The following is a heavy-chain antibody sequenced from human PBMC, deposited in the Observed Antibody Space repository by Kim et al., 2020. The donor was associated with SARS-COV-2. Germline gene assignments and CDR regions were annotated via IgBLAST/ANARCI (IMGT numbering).Heavy chain of an antibody. Sequence: SETLSLTCAVYGGSFSGYYWSWIRQPPGKGLEWIGEINHSGSTNYNPSLKSRVTISVDTSKNQFSLKLSSVTAADTAVYYCARGNSYITFFGVVYNWFDPWGQGTLVTVSS. CDR1: GGSFSGYY. J-gene: IGHJ5*02. CDR3: ARGNSYITFFGVVYNWFDP. CDR2: INHSGST. V-gene: IGHV4-34*01. D-gene: IGHD3-3*01.